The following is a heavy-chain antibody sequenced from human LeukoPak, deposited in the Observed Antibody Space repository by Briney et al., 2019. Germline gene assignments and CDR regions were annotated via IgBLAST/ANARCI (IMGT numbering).Heavy chain of an antibody. Sequence: GGSLRLSCAASGFTFSSYEMNWVRQAPGKGLEWVSYISSSGSTIYYADSVKGRFTISRDNAKNSLYLQMNSLRAEDTAVYYCARKYSSSSEFAFDIWGQGTMVTVSS. J-gene: IGHJ3*02. V-gene: IGHV3-48*03. D-gene: IGHD6-6*01. CDR1: GFTFSSYE. CDR2: ISSSGSTI. CDR3: ARKYSSSSEFAFDI.